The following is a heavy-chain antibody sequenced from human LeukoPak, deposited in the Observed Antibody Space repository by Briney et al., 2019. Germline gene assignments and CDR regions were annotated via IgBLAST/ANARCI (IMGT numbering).Heavy chain of an antibody. Sequence: PGRSLRLSCAASGFTFSNYGMHWVRQAPGKGLEWVAFISYDGSNKYYADSVKGRFTISRDSYKNTLYLQMNSLRAEDTAVYYCAKDIRGYSYGYVDYWGQGTLVTVSS. CDR2: ISYDGSNK. CDR1: GFTFSNYG. J-gene: IGHJ4*02. D-gene: IGHD5-18*01. CDR3: AKDIRGYSYGYVDY. V-gene: IGHV3-30*18.